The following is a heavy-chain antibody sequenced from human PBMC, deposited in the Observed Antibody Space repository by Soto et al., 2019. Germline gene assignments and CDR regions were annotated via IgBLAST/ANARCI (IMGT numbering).Heavy chain of an antibody. D-gene: IGHD6-25*01. V-gene: IGHV3-33*01. J-gene: IGHJ4*02. Sequence: QVQLVESGGGVVQHGRSLRLSCAASGFTFSSFGMHWVRQAPGKGLEWVALIWYDGSNKYYADSVKGRFTISRDNSKNTLYLQMDSLRAEDTAMYYCARVDSSSTAATGFGYWGQGALVTVSS. CDR1: GFTFSSFG. CDR3: ARVDSSSTAATGFGY. CDR2: IWYDGSNK.